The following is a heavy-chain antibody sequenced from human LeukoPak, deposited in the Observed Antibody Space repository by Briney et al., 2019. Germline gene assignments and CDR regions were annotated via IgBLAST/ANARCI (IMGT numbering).Heavy chain of an antibody. D-gene: IGHD3-22*01. Sequence: PGGSLRLSCAASRFTFSSYGMSWVRQAPGKGLEWVSAISGSGGSTYYADSVKGRFTISRDNSKNTLYLQMNSLRAEDTAVYYCAKGLGYYDSSGYPFDYWGQGTLVTVSS. CDR2: ISGSGGST. CDR1: RFTFSSYG. J-gene: IGHJ4*02. CDR3: AKGLGYYDSSGYPFDY. V-gene: IGHV3-23*01.